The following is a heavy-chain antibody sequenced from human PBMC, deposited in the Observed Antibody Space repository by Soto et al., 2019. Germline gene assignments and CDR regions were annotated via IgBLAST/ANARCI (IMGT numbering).Heavy chain of an antibody. CDR2: IVVGSGNT. CDR3: AAGDYDIFTGYYCIDD. CDR1: GFTFTSSA. Sequence: SVKVSCKASGFTFTSSAVQWVRQARGQRLEWIGWIVVGSGNTNYAQKFQERVTITRDMSTSTAYMELSSLRSEDTAVYYCAAGDYDIFTGYYCIDDWGQRTLDTVSS. J-gene: IGHJ4*02. D-gene: IGHD3-9*01. V-gene: IGHV1-58*01.